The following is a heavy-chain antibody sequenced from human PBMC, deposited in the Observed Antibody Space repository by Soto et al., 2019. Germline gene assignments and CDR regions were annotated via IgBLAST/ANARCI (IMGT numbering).Heavy chain of an antibody. Sequence: EVQLVESGGGMVKPGGSLRLSCAASGFTFSSYSMNWVRQAPGKGLEWVSSISSSSSYIYYADSVKGRFTISRDNAKNSLYLQMNSLRAEDTAVYYFARDRRYCTNGVCYFYYYYMDFWVKGTTVTVSS. V-gene: IGHV3-21*01. CDR2: ISSSSSYI. CDR1: GFTFSSYS. CDR3: ARDRRYCTNGVCYFYYYYMDF. J-gene: IGHJ6*03. D-gene: IGHD2-8*01.